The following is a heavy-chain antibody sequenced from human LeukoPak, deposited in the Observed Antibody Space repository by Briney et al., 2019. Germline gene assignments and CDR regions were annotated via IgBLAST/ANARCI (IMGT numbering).Heavy chain of an antibody. J-gene: IGHJ5*02. CDR1: GYTLTELS. D-gene: IGHD2-2*02. V-gene: IGHV1-24*01. CDR3: ATDLSYTTNWFDP. CDR2: FDPEDGET. Sequence: ASVKVSCKVSGYTLTELSMHWVRQAPGKGLEWMGGFDPEDGETIYAQKFQGRVTMTEDTSTDTAYMGLSSLRSEDTAVYYCATDLSYTTNWFDPWGQGTLVTVSS.